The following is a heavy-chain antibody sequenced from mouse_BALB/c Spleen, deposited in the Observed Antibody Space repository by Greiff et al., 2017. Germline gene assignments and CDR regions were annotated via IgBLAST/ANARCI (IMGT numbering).Heavy chain of an antibody. Sequence: EVMLVESGGGLVQPGGSLKLSCAASGFTFSSYGMSWVRQTPDKRLELVATINSNGGSTYYPDSVKGRFTISRDNAKNTLYLQMSSLKSEDTAMYYCARGYYRYDGFAYWGQGTLVTVSA. CDR1: GFTFSSYG. V-gene: IGHV5-6-3*01. CDR3: ARGYYRYDGFAY. D-gene: IGHD2-14*01. J-gene: IGHJ3*01. CDR2: INSNGGST.